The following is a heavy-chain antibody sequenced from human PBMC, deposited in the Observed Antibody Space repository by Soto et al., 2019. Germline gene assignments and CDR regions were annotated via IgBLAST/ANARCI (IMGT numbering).Heavy chain of an antibody. CDR1: GYTFSSCA. V-gene: IGHV1-3*01. J-gene: IGHJ4*02. D-gene: IGHD1-7*01. Sequence: ASVKVSCKATGYTFSSCAMQWVRQAPGQRLEWMGWINAGNGNTKYSEKFQGRITITRDTSASTAYMELRSLRSDDTAVYYCARVETGTTEEFDYWGQGTLVTVSS. CDR3: ARVETGTTEEFDY. CDR2: INAGNGNT.